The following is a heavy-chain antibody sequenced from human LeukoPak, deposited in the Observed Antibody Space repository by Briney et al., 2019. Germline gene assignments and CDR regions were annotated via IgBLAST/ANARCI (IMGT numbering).Heavy chain of an antibody. Sequence: PGGSLKLSCAASGFTFSGSAMHWVRQASGKGLEWVGRIRSKANSYATAYAASVKGRFTISRDDSKNTAYLQMNSLKTEDTAVYYCTRQSPSNYCSSTGCPYYYYYGMDVWGKGTTVTVSS. D-gene: IGHD2-2*01. CDR3: TRQSPSNYCSSTGCPYYYYYGMDV. V-gene: IGHV3-73*01. J-gene: IGHJ6*04. CDR2: IRSKANSYAT. CDR1: GFTFSGSA.